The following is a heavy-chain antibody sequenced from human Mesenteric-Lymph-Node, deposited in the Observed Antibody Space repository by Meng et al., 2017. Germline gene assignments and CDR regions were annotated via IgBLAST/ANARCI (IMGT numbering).Heavy chain of an antibody. Sequence: VQLGQSGAEVKKPVASWKVSCKASGYTFTSYDINWVRQATGQGLEWMGWMNPNSGNTGYAQKFQGRVTMTRNTSISTAYMELSSLRSEDTAVYYCARSNRGAYYYDSSGYWGYWGQGTLVTVSS. J-gene: IGHJ4*02. CDR1: GYTFTSYD. V-gene: IGHV1-8*01. CDR2: MNPNSGNT. CDR3: ARSNRGAYYYDSSGYWGY. D-gene: IGHD3-22*01.